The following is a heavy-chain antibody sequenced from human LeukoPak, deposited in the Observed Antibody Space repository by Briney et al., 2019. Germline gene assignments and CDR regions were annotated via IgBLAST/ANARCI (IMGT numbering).Heavy chain of an antibody. Sequence: ASVKVSCKASGGTFSSYAISWVRQAPGQGLEWMGGIIPIFGTANYAQKFQGRVTITADESTSTAYMELSSLRSEDTAVYYCARGGGYYDSSGHTTFDYWGQGTLVTVSS. D-gene: IGHD3-22*01. CDR1: GGTFSSYA. V-gene: IGHV1-69*13. CDR2: IIPIFGTA. J-gene: IGHJ4*02. CDR3: ARGGGYYDSSGHTTFDY.